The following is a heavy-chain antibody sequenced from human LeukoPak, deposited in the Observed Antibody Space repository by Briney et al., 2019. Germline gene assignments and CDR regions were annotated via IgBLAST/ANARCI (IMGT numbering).Heavy chain of an antibody. J-gene: IGHJ6*03. Sequence: ASVKVSCKASGYTFTGYYMHWVRQAPGQGLEWMGWINPNSGGTNYAQKFQGRVTMTRDTSISTAYMELSRLRSDDTAVYYCARDRVATPGYYYYMDVWGKGTTVTVSS. CDR1: GYTFTGYY. CDR2: INPNSGGT. D-gene: IGHD4-23*01. V-gene: IGHV1-2*02. CDR3: ARDRVATPGYYYYMDV.